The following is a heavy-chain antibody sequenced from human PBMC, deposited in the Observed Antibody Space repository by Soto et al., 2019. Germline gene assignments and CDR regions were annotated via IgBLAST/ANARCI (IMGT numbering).Heavy chain of an antibody. J-gene: IGHJ4*02. V-gene: IGHV3-30*14. CDR2: ISYDGSNK. D-gene: IGHD4-17*01. CDR3: LTYGEYGG. CDR1: VLTFSSYA. Sequence: PWGSLCLTCASYVLTFSSYAMHWVRQAPGKGLEWVAVISYDGSNKYYADCVKGRFTISRDNSKNTLYLQMTSLRAEDTGVYYCLTYGEYGGWGQGTMVTVSS.